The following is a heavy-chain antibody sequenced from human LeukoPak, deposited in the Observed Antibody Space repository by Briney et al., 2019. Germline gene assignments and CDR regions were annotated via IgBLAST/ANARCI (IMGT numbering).Heavy chain of an antibody. V-gene: IGHV1-18*01. J-gene: IGHJ4*02. D-gene: IGHD3-3*01. CDR1: GYTFTSYG. Sequence: ASVKVSCKASGYTFTSYGISWVRQAPGQGLEWMGWISAYNGNTNYAQKLQGRVTMTTDTSTSTAYMELRSLRSDDTAVYYCARVQYLYYDFWSGYSFDYWGQGTLVTVSS. CDR3: ARVQYLYYDFWSGYSFDY. CDR2: ISAYNGNT.